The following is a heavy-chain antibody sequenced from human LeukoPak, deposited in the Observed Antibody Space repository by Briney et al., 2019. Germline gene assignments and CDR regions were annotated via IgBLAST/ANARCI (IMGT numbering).Heavy chain of an antibody. CDR1: GYTFTSYG. V-gene: IGHV1-18*01. CDR3: ARDLYYDSSGYYWGADY. D-gene: IGHD3-22*01. CDR2: ISAYNGNT. J-gene: IGHJ4*02. Sequence: GASVKVSYKASGYTFTSYGISWVRQAPGQGLEWMGWISAYNGNTNYAQKLQGRVTMTTDTSTSTAYMELRSLRSDDTAVYYCARDLYYDSSGYYWGADYWGQGTLVTVSS.